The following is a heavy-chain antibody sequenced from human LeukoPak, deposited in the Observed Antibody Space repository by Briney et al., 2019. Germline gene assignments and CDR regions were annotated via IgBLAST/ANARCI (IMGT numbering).Heavy chain of an antibody. CDR3: AKERFIFVVARTDY. D-gene: IGHD2-15*01. J-gene: IGHJ4*02. CDR1: GFTFSNYW. CDR2: IKEDGSEK. V-gene: IGHV3-7*05. Sequence: SGGSLRLSCAASGFTFSNYWMSWVRQAPGKGLEWVANIKEDGSEKYHVDSVKGRFTISRDNAKNSLNLQMNSLRAEDTAVYYCAKERFIFVVARTDYWGQGTLVTVSS.